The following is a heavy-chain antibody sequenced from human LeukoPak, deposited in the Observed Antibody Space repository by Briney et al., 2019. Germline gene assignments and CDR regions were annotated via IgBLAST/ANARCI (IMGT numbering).Heavy chain of an antibody. V-gene: IGHV4-34*01. Sequence: SETLSLTCAVYGGSFSGYYWSWIRQPPGQGLEWMGEINHSGSTNYNPSLKSRVTISVATSKNQFSLKLSSVTAADTAVYYWARGPKAVAVSWGQGTLVTVSS. CDR2: INHSGST. CDR3: ARGPKAVAVS. CDR1: GGSFSGYY. D-gene: IGHD6-19*01. J-gene: IGHJ5*02.